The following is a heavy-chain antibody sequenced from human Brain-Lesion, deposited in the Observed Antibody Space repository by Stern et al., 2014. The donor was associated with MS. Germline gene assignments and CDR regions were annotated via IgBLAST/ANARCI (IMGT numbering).Heavy chain of an antibody. CDR3: ARAVRNQLLSEY. D-gene: IGHD2-2*01. CDR2: MNPYSGNT. J-gene: IGHJ4*02. Sequence: VQLVESGAEVKKPGASVKVSCKASGYTFSSYDITWVRQASGHGLEWMGWMNPYSGNTGYAQKFKGRVSMTIDPSISTVYMELTSLTSDDTAVYFCARAVRNQLLSEYWGQGTLVTVSS. CDR1: GYTFSSYD. V-gene: IGHV1-8*01.